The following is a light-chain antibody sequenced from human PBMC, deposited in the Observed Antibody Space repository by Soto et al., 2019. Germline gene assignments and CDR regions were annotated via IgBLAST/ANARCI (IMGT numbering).Light chain of an antibody. Sequence: QSALTQPASVSGSPGQSITISCTGTSSDVGGYNYVSWYQQHPGKAPKLMIYDVSNRPSGVSNRFSGSKSGNTASLTISGLQAEAEADYYCSSYTSSGGVFGGGTKVTVL. V-gene: IGLV2-14*01. CDR1: SSDVGGYNY. CDR2: DVS. CDR3: SSYTSSGGV. J-gene: IGLJ2*01.